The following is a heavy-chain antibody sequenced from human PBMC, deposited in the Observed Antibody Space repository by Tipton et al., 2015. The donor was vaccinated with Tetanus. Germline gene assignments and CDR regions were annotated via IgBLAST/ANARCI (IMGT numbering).Heavy chain of an antibody. J-gene: IGHJ3*01. Sequence: PGLVKPSETLSLTCTASGGSVSSGSYYWSWVRQPPGKGLEWIAYIFHSGSTNYSPSLKSRVAISMDTSKNQISLKLSSVTAADTAVYYCARRSYCSSSRCFDAFDLWGQGTMVTVSS. V-gene: IGHV4-61*01. D-gene: IGHD2-2*01. CDR1: GGSVSSGSYY. CDR3: ARRSYCSSSRCFDAFDL. CDR2: IFHSGST.